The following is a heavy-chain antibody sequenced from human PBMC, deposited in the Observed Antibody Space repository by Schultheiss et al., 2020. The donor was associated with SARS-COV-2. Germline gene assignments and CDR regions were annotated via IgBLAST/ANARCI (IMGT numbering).Heavy chain of an antibody. Sequence: SETLSLTCAVSGGSISSSNWWSWVRQPPGKGLEWFGEIYHSGSTNYNPSLKSRVTISVDKSKNQFSLKLSSVTAADTAVYYCARVGTYYYDSSGYLGGMDVWGQGTTVTVSS. CDR1: GGSISSSNW. CDR2: IYHSGST. CDR3: ARVGTYYYDSSGYLGGMDV. D-gene: IGHD3-22*01. V-gene: IGHV4-4*02. J-gene: IGHJ6*02.